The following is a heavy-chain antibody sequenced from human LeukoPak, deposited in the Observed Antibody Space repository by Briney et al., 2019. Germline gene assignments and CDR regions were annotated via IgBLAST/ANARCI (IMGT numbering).Heavy chain of an antibody. J-gene: IGHJ4*02. CDR1: GYTFTRHG. V-gene: IGHV3-33*01. D-gene: IGHD3-10*01. CDR3: ARDRSYLSDDY. CDR2: IWHDGIKK. Sequence: GGSLRLSCATSGYTFTRHGMHWVRQAPGKGLEWVAVIWHDGIKKYYADSVKGRFTISRDESKNTLYLQMTGLSAEDTAVYYCARDRSYLSDDYWGQGVLVTVSS.